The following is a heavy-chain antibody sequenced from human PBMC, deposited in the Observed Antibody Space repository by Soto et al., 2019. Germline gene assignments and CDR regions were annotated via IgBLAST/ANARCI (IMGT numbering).Heavy chain of an antibody. Sequence: GSLRLSCSASGVTFSVYAMHWVRQAPGKGLEYVSAVSTNGGTSYYADSVKGRFTISRDNSRNTLYLQMNSLRPEDTAVYYCVKDRAPRDGYKTQPGSWGLGTLVTVSS. D-gene: IGHD5-12*01. CDR3: VKDRAPRDGYKTQPGS. CDR2: VSTNGGTS. V-gene: IGHV3-64D*06. J-gene: IGHJ5*02. CDR1: GVTFSVYA.